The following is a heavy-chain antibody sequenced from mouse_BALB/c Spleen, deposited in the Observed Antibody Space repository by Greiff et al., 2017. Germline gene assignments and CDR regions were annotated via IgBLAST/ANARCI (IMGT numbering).Heavy chain of an antibody. Sequence: VQLQQSGAELVRPGASVKLSCTASGFTFNDYYMHWVKQRPEQGLEWIGWINPDNGDTDYAPKFQGKATMTADTSSNTAYLQLSSLTSEDTAVYYCNAGIATVVEGFADWGQGTLVTVSA. CDR1: GFTFNDYY. D-gene: IGHD1-1*01. J-gene: IGHJ3*01. CDR2: INPDNGDT. CDR3: NAGIATVVEGFAD. V-gene: IGHV14-4*02.